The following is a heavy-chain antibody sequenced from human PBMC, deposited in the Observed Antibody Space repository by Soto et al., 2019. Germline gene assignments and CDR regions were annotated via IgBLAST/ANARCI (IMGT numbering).Heavy chain of an antibody. CDR1: GVTFSSYG. CDR3: SIYKSSCGYSFLGSY. CDR2: ISYDGTNK. Sequence: PAGYVGLSCAASGVTFSSYGMHWVRQAPGKGLEWVAVISYDGTNKYNADSVKGRFTISRADSQTTLYLQMNRLRPEDTAVYYCSIYKSSCGYSFLGSYCGQGSLGTVSA. J-gene: IGHJ1*01. V-gene: IGHV3-30*03. D-gene: IGHD5-18*01.